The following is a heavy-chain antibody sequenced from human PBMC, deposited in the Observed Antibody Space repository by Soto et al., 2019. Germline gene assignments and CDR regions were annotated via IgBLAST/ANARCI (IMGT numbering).Heavy chain of an antibody. CDR3: ARDANWGRAVYYGMDV. CDR1: GYTFSDYY. V-gene: IGHV1-2*04. Sequence: QVQLVQSGAEVKKPGASVKVSCKASGYTFSDYYIHWVRQAPGQGLEWMGWTNPKSGDTNHAQKFQGWVTMTRDTSVSTVYMELNRRRPDDTAVYYFARDANWGRAVYYGMDVWGQGTTVTVSS. D-gene: IGHD7-27*01. CDR2: TNPKSGDT. J-gene: IGHJ6*02.